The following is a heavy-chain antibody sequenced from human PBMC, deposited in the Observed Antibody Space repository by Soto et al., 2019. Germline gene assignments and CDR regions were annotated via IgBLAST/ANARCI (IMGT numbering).Heavy chain of an antibody. CDR3: ARIRVTTVRGPTQYYFDY. D-gene: IGHD4-17*01. CDR2: IFSNDEK. J-gene: IGHJ4*02. V-gene: IGHV2-26*01. CDR1: GFSLSNARMG. Sequence: QVTLKESGPLLVKPTETLTLTCTVSGFSLSNARMGVSWIRQPPGKALEWLAHIFSNDEKSYSTSLKSRLTISKDTSKSQVVLTMTNMDPVDTATYYCARIRVTTVRGPTQYYFDYWGQGTLVTVSS.